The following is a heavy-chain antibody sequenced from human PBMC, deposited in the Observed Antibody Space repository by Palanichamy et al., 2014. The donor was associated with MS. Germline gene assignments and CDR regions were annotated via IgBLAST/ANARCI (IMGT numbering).Heavy chain of an antibody. J-gene: IGHJ4*02. CDR1: GYSFTAYS. V-gene: IGHV1-2*02. Sequence: QVQLVQSGAEVKKPGASVKVSCKASGYSFTAYSIHWVRQAPGQGLEWMGLMNPNSGGTKYAQKFQGRVTMTRDTSISTAYMELSRLTSDDTAVYCCARVWGRGNGWRWPFDYWGQGTLVTVSS. D-gene: IGHD6-19*01. CDR2: MNPNSGGT. CDR3: ARVWGRGNGWRWPFDY.